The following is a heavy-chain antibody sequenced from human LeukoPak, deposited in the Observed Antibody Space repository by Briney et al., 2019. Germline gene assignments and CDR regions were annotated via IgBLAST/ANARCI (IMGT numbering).Heavy chain of an antibody. Sequence: PGGSLRLSCAASGFTFSNYNMNWVRQAPGKGLEWVSSISSTSSYIYYADSVKGRFTISRDNSNNTLYLQMNSLRAEDTAVYYCAKPRLRGVSYYFDYWGQGTLVTVSS. D-gene: IGHD4-17*01. CDR3: AKPRLRGVSYYFDY. J-gene: IGHJ4*02. CDR1: GFTFSNYN. CDR2: ISSTSSYI. V-gene: IGHV3-21*01.